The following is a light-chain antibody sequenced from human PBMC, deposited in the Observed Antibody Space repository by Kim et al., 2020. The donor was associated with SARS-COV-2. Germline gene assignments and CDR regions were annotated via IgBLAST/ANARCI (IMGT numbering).Light chain of an antibody. J-gene: IGKJ1*01. CDR2: AAS. CDR3: HQSHSTHTRT. V-gene: IGKV1-39*01. CDR1: QSISSY. Sequence: DIQMTQSPSSLSASVGDRVTITCRASQSISSYLNWYQQKPGKAPKLLIYAASSLQSGVPSRFSGSGSGTDFTLTISSLQPEDFATYYCHQSHSTHTRTFGQGTKVDIK.